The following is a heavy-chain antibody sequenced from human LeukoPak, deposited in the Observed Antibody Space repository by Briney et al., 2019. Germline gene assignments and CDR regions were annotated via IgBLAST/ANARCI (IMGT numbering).Heavy chain of an antibody. D-gene: IGHD2-2*01. J-gene: IGHJ4*02. Sequence: GGSLRLSCAASGFTFSTYAISWVRQAPGKGLEWVSVISVSGGSTYYADSVKGRFTIPRDNSKNTLYLQMNSLRAEDTAVYYCAKSPGGVVSTSFDNWGQGTLVTVSS. V-gene: IGHV3-23*01. CDR1: GFTFSTYA. CDR3: AKSPGGVVSTSFDN. CDR2: ISVSGGST.